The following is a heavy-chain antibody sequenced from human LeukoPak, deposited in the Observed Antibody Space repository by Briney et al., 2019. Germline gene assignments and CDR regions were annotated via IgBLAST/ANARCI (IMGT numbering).Heavy chain of an antibody. Sequence: GGSLRLSCAASGFXFSSYWITWVRQAPGKGLEWVASIKQDGSDKYYVDSVKGRFTISRDNAKNSLYLQMNSLRAEDTAVYYCARDLWGGSGSGFDYWGQGTLVTVSS. D-gene: IGHD3-10*01. CDR2: IKQDGSDK. J-gene: IGHJ4*02. V-gene: IGHV3-7*04. CDR3: ARDLWGGSGSGFDY. CDR1: GFXFSSYW.